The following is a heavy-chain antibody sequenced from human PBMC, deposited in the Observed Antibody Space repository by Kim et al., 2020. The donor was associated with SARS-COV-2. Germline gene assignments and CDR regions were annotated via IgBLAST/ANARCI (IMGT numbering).Heavy chain of an antibody. CDR2: IDPSDSYT. Sequence: GESLQISCKGSGYSFTSYWISWVRQMPGKGLETMGRIDPSDSYTNYSPSFQGHVTISADKSISTAYLQWSSLKASDTAMYYCARSEVMGIVVVILDYWGQGTLVTVSS. V-gene: IGHV5-10-1*01. CDR3: ARSEVMGIVVVILDY. CDR1: GYSFTSYW. J-gene: IGHJ4*02. D-gene: IGHD3-22*01.